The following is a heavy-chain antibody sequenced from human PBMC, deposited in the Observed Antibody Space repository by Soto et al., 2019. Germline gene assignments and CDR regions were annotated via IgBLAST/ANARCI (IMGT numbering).Heavy chain of an antibody. CDR3: ARVGRGPGLTGTYYTPFDS. CDR2: IYPADSET. J-gene: IGHJ4*02. V-gene: IGHV5-51*01. CDR1: GYSFTSYW. Sequence: PGESLKISCKTSGYSFTSYWMAWVRQVPEKGLEWMGIIYPADSETRYSPSFQGQVTISADKSIRMTYLQLNSLKASDTAIYYSARVGRGPGLTGTYYTPFDSWGQGTLVTVSS. D-gene: IGHD3-10*01.